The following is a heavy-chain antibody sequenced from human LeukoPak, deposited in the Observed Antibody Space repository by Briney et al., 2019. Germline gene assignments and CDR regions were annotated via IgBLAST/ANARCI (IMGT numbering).Heavy chain of an antibody. CDR1: GGSISSYY. Sequence: SETLSLTCTVSGGSISSYYWSWIRQPPGKGLEWIGYIYYSGSTNYNPSLKSRVTISVDTSKNQFSLKLSSVTAADTAVYYCARDRPDCSSTSCYKDFDYWGQGTLVTVSS. V-gene: IGHV4-59*01. CDR2: IYYSGST. CDR3: ARDRPDCSSTSCYKDFDY. D-gene: IGHD2-2*02. J-gene: IGHJ4*02.